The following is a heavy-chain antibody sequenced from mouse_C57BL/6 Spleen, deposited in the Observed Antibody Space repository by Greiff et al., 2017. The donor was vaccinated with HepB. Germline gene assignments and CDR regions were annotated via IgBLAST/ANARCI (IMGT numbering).Heavy chain of an antibody. CDR1: GYTFTDYY. CDR2: INPNNGGT. D-gene: IGHD1-1*01. CDR3: ARWGTLRHYAMDY. Sequence: EVQLQQSGPELVKPGASVKISCKASGYTFTDYYMNWVKQSHGKSLEWIGDINPNNGGTSYNQKFKGKATLTVDKSSSTAYMELRSLTSEDSAVYYCARWGTLRHYAMDYWGQGTSVTVSS. V-gene: IGHV1-26*01. J-gene: IGHJ4*01.